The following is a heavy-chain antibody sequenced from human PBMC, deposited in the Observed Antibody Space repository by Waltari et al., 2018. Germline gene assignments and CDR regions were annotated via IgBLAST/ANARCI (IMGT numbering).Heavy chain of an antibody. J-gene: IGHJ5*02. CDR2: MNPNSGNT. D-gene: IGHD2-2*01. CDR3: ARGTRSFDP. V-gene: IGHV1-8*01. Sequence: QVQLVQSEAEVKKPGASVTVSCKASGYTFTSYDLNWVRQAAGQGLEWMGWMNPNSGNTGYAQKFQGRVTMTRNTSITTAYMELSSLTSEDTAVYYCARGTRSFDPWGQGTLVTVSS. CDR1: GYTFTSYD.